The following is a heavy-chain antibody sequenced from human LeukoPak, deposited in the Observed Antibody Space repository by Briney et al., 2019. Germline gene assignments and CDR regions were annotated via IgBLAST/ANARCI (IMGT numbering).Heavy chain of an antibody. Sequence: GRSLRLSCAASGLTFSSYGMHWVRQAPGKGLEWVAVIWYDGSNKYYADSVKGRFTISRDNSKNTLYLQMNSLRAEDTAVYYCARGGPRGYCSGGSCSYYYGMDVWGQGTTVTVSS. V-gene: IGHV3-30*19. D-gene: IGHD2-15*01. J-gene: IGHJ6*02. CDR3: ARGGPRGYCSGGSCSYYYGMDV. CDR2: IWYDGSNK. CDR1: GLTFSSYG.